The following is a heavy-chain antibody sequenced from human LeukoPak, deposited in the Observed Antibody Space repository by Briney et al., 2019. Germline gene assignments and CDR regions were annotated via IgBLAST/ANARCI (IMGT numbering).Heavy chain of an antibody. CDR1: GYSISSGYH. CDR3: ARYCSRGICYPDAFDI. CDR2: IYHSGST. D-gene: IGHD2-15*01. J-gene: IGHJ3*02. V-gene: IGHV4-38-2*02. Sequence: PSETLSLTCTVSGYSISSGYHWGWIRQPPGKGLEWIGSIYHSGSTYYNPSLKSRVTISVDTSKNQFSLKLRSVTAADTAVYYCARYCSRGICYPDAFDIWGQGTMVTVSS.